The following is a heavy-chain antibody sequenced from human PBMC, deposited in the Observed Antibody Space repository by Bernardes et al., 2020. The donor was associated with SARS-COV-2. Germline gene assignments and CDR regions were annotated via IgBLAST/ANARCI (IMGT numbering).Heavy chain of an antibody. CDR1: GYTFTGYY. J-gene: IGHJ3*02. CDR3: SRIGDTSSQNAFDI. D-gene: IGHD5-18*01. CDR2: INPNSGGT. V-gene: IGHV1-2*02. Sequence: ASVKVSCKASGYTFTGYYMHWVRQAPGQGLEWMGWINPNSGGTNYAQKFQGRVTMTRDTSISTAYMELSRLRSDDTAVYYCSRIGDTSSQNAFDIWGQGTMVTVSS.